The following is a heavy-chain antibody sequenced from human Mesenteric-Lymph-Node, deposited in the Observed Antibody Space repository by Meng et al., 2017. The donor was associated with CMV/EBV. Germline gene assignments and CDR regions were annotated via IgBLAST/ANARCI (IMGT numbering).Heavy chain of an antibody. CDR3: ARGNVLLWFGEANTWYFDL. J-gene: IGHJ2*01. CDR2: INHSGST. V-gene: IGHV4-34*01. CDR1: SFGGYY. Sequence: SFGGYYWRWIRQPPGKGLEWIGEINHSGSTNYNPSLKSRVTISVDTSKNQFSLKLSSVTAADTAVYYCARGNVLLWFGEANTWYFDLWGRGTLVTVSS. D-gene: IGHD3-10*01.